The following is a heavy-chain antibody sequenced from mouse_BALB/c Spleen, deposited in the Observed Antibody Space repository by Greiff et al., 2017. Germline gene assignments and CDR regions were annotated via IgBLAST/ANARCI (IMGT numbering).Heavy chain of an antibody. D-gene: IGHD1-1*02. CDR1: GFNIKDTY. V-gene: IGHV14-3*02. Sequence: VQLQQSGAELVKPGASVKLSCTASGFNIKDTYMHWVKQRPEQGLEWIGRIDPANGNTKYDTKFQGKATIAADTSSNTAYLQLSSLTSEDTAVYYCARDRCGGISDYFDYWGQGTTLTVSS. CDR2: IDPANGNT. J-gene: IGHJ2*01. CDR3: ARDRCGGISDYFDY.